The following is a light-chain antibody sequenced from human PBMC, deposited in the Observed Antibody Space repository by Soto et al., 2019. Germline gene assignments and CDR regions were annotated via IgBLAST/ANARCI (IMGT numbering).Light chain of an antibody. CDR3: CSYECSSTPLI. CDR1: SSDVGSYNL. CDR2: EVS. V-gene: IGLV2-23*02. Sequence: QSALTQPASVSGSPGQSITISCTGTSSDVGSYNLVSWYQQHPGKAPKLMIYEVSKRPSGVSNRFSGSKSGNTASLTISGFQAEDEVDYSCCSYECSSTPLIFVTGTKVTDL. J-gene: IGLJ1*01.